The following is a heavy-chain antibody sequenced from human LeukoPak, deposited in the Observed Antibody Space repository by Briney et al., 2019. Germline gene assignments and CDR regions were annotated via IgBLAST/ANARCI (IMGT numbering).Heavy chain of an antibody. Sequence: SETLSLTCTVSGGSISSYYWSWIRQPPGKGLEWIGYIYYSGSTNYNPSLKSRVTISVDTSKNQFSLKLSSVPAADTAVYYCARGVRGVIITYMDVWGKGTTVTISS. CDR2: IYYSGST. D-gene: IGHD3-10*01. CDR1: GGSISSYY. CDR3: ARGVRGVIITYMDV. J-gene: IGHJ6*03. V-gene: IGHV4-59*01.